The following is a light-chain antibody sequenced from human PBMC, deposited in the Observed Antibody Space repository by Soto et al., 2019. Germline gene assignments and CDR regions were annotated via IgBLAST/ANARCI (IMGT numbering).Light chain of an antibody. V-gene: IGLV2-14*01. CDR3: SSYTSSSTRV. Sequence: QSALTQPASVSGSPGQSVTISCTGTSSDVGGYNFVSWYQQYPGKAPKLMIYEVSNRPSGVSNRFSGSKSGNTASLTISGLQAVDEADYYCSSYTSSSTRVFGTGTKLTVL. J-gene: IGLJ1*01. CDR2: EVS. CDR1: SSDVGGYNF.